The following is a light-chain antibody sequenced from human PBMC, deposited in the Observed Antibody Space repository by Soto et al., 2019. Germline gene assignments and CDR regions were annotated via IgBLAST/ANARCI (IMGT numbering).Light chain of an antibody. CDR3: SSYTTSSTLPYV. V-gene: IGLV2-14*01. CDR1: SSDVGGYNY. CDR2: EVS. Sequence: QSALTQPASVSGSPGQSITISCTGASSDVGGYNYVSWYQQHPGKAPKLIIYEVSNRPSGVSNRFSGSKSGNTASLTISGLQAEDEAEYYCSSYTTSSTLPYVFGSGTKVPS. J-gene: IGLJ1*01.